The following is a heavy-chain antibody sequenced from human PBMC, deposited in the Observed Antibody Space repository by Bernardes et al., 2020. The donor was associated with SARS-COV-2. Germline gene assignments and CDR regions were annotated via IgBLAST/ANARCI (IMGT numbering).Heavy chain of an antibody. CDR1: GYTLTELS. CDR2: FDPEDGET. D-gene: IGHD3-22*01. Sequence: ASVKVSCKVSGYTLTELSMHWVRQAPGKGLEWMGGFDPEDGETINAQKFQGRVTMTEDTSTDTAYMELSSLRSEDTAVYYCATGPASFTYYYDSSAQGWFDPWGQGTLVTVSS. V-gene: IGHV1-24*01. CDR3: ATGPASFTYYYDSSAQGWFDP. J-gene: IGHJ5*02.